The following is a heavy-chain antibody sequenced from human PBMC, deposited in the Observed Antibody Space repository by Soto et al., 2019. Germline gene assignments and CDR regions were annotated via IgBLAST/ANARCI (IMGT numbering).Heavy chain of an antibody. CDR1: GGSISSYY. J-gene: IGHJ5*02. CDR2: INHSGST. CDR3: ARSVFP. Sequence: SETLSLTCTVSGGSISSYYWSWIRQPPGTGLEWIGEINHSGSTNYNPSLKSRVTISVDTSKNQFSLKLTSVTAADTAVYYCARSVFPWGQGTLVTVSS. V-gene: IGHV4-34*01.